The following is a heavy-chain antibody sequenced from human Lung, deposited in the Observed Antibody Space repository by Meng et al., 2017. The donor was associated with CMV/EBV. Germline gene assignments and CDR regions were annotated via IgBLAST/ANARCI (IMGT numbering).Heavy chain of an antibody. CDR2: LSPYNRAA. V-gene: IGHV1-18*01. CDR1: GYTFINYG. CDR3: ARLDYSSSSRDF. Sequence: CKASGYTFINYGITWVRQAPGQGLEWMGWLSPYNRAAKYAQRLQGRVTMTADTSTSTAHIELRSLRSDDTAVYYCARLDYSSSSRDFWGQGTLVTVSS. J-gene: IGHJ4*02. D-gene: IGHD6-6*01.